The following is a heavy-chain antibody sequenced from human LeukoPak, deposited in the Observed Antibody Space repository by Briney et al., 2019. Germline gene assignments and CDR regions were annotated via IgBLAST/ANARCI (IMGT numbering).Heavy chain of an antibody. CDR1: GFTFSSYS. V-gene: IGHV3-48*04. D-gene: IGHD6-13*01. Sequence: PGGSLRLSCAASGFTFSSYSMNWVRQAPGKGLEWVSYISSSSSTIYYADSVKGRFTISRDNAKNSLYLQMNSLRAEDTAVYYCARDMDSSRGYYYGMDVWGQGTTVTVSS. J-gene: IGHJ6*02. CDR3: ARDMDSSRGYYYGMDV. CDR2: ISSSSSTI.